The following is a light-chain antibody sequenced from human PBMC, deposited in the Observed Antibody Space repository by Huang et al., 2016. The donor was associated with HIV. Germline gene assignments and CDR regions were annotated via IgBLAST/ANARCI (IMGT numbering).Light chain of an antibody. CDR3: MQALQTPRT. J-gene: IGKJ5*01. CDR2: LSS. V-gene: IGKV2-28*01. Sequence: IVITQSPLSLPVTPGEPASISCRSSQSLLHSHGYNYLDWYLQKPGQAPQLLISLSSNRASGVPDRFSGSGSVTDFTLKISRVEAEYVGVYFCMQALQTPRTFGQGTRLEIK. CDR1: QSLLHSHGYNY.